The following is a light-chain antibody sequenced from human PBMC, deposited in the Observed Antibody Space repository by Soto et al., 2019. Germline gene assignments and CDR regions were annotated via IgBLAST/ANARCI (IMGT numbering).Light chain of an antibody. Sequence: QSVLTQPPSASGFPGQSVTISCTGTSSDVGYYDYVSWYQQHPGKAPKLVIYEVTKRPSGVPDRVSASKSGNTASLTVSGLQAEDEADYYCSSFTSSITYVFGTGTKVTVL. CDR2: EVT. CDR3: SSFTSSITYV. V-gene: IGLV2-8*01. CDR1: SSDVGYYDY. J-gene: IGLJ1*01.